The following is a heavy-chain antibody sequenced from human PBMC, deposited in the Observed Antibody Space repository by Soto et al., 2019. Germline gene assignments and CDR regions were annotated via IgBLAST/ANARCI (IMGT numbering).Heavy chain of an antibody. V-gene: IGHV1-69*05. J-gene: IGHJ4*02. CDR2: IIPIFGTA. Sequence: SVKVSCKASGGTFSSYAISWVRQAPGQGLELMGGIIPIFGTANYAQKFQGRVIMTSDTSITTVFMQLNNLRSDESALYYCARAPLIIGHITNSGEASPGVLDYWGQGTPVTVAS. CDR1: GGTFSSYA. D-gene: IGHD3-3*01. CDR3: ARAPLIIGHITNSGEASPGVLDY.